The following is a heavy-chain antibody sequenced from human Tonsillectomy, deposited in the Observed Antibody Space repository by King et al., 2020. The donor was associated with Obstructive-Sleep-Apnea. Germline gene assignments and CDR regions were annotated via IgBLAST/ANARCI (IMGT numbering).Heavy chain of an antibody. CDR2: IYYSGST. V-gene: IGHV4-59*01. Sequence: QLQESGPGLVKPSETLSLTCTVSGGSISSYYWSWIRQPPGKGLEWIGYIYYSGSTNYNPSLKSRVTISVDTSKNQFSLKLSSVTAADTAVYYCASLVSGSYSGSVYYFDYWGQGTLVTVSS. CDR1: GGSISSYY. D-gene: IGHD1-26*01. J-gene: IGHJ4*02. CDR3: ASLVSGSYSGSVYYFDY.